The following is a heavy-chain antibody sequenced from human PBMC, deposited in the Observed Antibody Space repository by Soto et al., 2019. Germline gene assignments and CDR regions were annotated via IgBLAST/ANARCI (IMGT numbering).Heavy chain of an antibody. Sequence: SETLSLTCAVYGGSFSGYYWSWIRQPPGKGLEWIGEINHSGSTNYNPSLKSRVTTSVDTSKNQFSLKLSSVTAADTAVYYCARAHRGYYYDSSGYYYFDYWGQGTLVTVSS. CDR3: ARAHRGYYYDSSGYYYFDY. CDR1: GGSFSGYY. J-gene: IGHJ4*02. CDR2: INHSGST. V-gene: IGHV4-34*01. D-gene: IGHD3-22*01.